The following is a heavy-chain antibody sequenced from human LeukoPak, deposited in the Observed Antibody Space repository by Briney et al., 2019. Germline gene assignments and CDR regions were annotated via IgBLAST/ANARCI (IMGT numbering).Heavy chain of an antibody. V-gene: IGHV4-4*02. J-gene: IGHJ2*01. Sequence: SETLSLTCAVSGGSISSSNWWSWVRQPPGKGLEWIGEVYHSGSTNYNPSLKSRVTISVDKSKNQFSLKLSSVTAADTAVYYCARAPYDILTGYPYWYFDLWGRGTLVTVSS. CDR3: ARAPYDILTGYPYWYFDL. CDR1: GGSISSSNW. D-gene: IGHD3-9*01. CDR2: VYHSGST.